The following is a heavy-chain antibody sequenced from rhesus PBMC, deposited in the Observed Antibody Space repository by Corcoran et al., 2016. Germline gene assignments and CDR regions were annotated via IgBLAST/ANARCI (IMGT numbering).Heavy chain of an antibody. J-gene: IGHJ4*01. D-gene: IGHD2-39*02. CDR2: IYGNSAST. CDR3: AREIHYCSGGVCYTGFDY. Sequence: QVKLQQWGEGLVKPSETLSLTCAVYGGSISGYYYWSWIRQPAGKGLEWIGYIYGNSASTTYNPSLKKRVTISKDTSKNQFSLKLSSVTAADTAVYYCAREIHYCSGGVCYTGFDYWGQGVLVTVSS. V-gene: IGHV4-73*01. CDR1: GGSISGYYY.